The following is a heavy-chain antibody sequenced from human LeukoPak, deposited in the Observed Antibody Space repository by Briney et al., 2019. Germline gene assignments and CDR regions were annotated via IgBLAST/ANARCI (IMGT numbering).Heavy chain of an antibody. CDR3: AKDRGYYDSSGYYPAEYFQH. J-gene: IGHJ1*01. Sequence: GGSLRLSCAASGFTFSSYAMRWVRQAPGKGLEWVSAISGSGGSTYYADSVKGRFTISRDNSKNTLYLQMNSLRAEDTAVYYCAKDRGYYDSSGYYPAEYFQHWGQGTLVTVSS. D-gene: IGHD3-22*01. CDR2: ISGSGGST. CDR1: GFTFSSYA. V-gene: IGHV3-23*01.